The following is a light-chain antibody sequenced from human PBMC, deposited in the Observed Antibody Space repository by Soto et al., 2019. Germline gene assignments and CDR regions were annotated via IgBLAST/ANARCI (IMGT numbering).Light chain of an antibody. CDR2: GAS. J-gene: IGKJ4*01. Sequence: EIVLTQSPGTLSLSPGERATLSCRASQSVSSNYLAWYQQKSGQAPRLLIYGASNRATGVPARFSGSRSGTEFTLTINSLQSEDFAVYYCQRYNNWPLTFGGGTKVESK. V-gene: IGKV3-15*01. CDR3: QRYNNWPLT. CDR1: QSVSSN.